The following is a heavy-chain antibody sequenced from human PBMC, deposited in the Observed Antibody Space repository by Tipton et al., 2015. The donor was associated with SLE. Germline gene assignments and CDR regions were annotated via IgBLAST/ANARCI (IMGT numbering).Heavy chain of an antibody. J-gene: IGHJ3*02. Sequence: TLSLTCTVSGGSISGYYWSWIRQSPGEGLEWIGYVYSSGSTHYNPSLKSRVTISVDASKNQFSLRLTSVTAADTAVYYCARGHLDTSGYYRGAFDIWGQGTMVTVSS. CDR3: ARGHLDTSGYYRGAFDI. CDR2: VYSSGST. CDR1: GGSISGYY. V-gene: IGHV4-59*01. D-gene: IGHD3-22*01.